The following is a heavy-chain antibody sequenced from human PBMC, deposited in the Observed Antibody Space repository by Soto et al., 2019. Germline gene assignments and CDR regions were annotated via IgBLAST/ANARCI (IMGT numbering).Heavy chain of an antibody. Sequence: PGGSLRLSCAASGFTFDVSTMHWVRKAPGKGLEWVSLISWDGGSTYYADSVKGRFTISRDNSKNSLYLQMNSLRTEDTALYYCAKDMARYDSSGYQGYYYYYGMDVWGQGTTVTVYS. CDR2: ISWDGGST. CDR3: AKDMARYDSSGYQGYYYYYGMDV. J-gene: IGHJ6*02. CDR1: GFTFDVST. V-gene: IGHV3-43*01. D-gene: IGHD3-22*01.